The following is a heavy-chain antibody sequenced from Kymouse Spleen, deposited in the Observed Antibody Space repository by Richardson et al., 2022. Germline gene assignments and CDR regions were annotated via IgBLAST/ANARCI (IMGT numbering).Heavy chain of an antibody. D-gene: IGHD3-10*01. V-gene: IGHV1-2*04. Sequence: QVQLVQSGAEVKKPGASVKVSCKASGYTFTGYYMHWVRQAPGQGLEWMGWINPNSGGTNYAQKFQGWVTMTRDTSISTAYMELSRLRSDDTAVYYCAREEVRGVTVYYYYYGMDVWGQGTTVTVSS. CDR1: GYTFTGYY. CDR3: AREEVRGVTVYYYYYGMDV. CDR2: INPNSGGT. J-gene: IGHJ6*02.